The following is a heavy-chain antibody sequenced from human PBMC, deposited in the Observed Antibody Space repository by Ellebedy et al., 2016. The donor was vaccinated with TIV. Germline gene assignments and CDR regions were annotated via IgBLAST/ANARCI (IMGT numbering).Heavy chain of an antibody. D-gene: IGHD2-15*01. CDR2: ISSGSST. V-gene: IGHV3-53*01. CDR3: ARDRDCSGGSCPTRGMDV. Sequence: GESLKISCAASGFTVSSDYMTWVRQAPGKGLEWVSVISSGSSTHYADSVKGRFTISRDNSKNMLYLQMNSLRVEDTAVYYCARDRDCSGGSCPTRGMDVWGQGTTVTVSS. CDR1: GFTVSSDY. J-gene: IGHJ6*02.